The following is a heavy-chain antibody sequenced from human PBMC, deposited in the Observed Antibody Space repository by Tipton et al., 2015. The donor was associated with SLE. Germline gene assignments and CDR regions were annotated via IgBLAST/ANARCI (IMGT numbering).Heavy chain of an antibody. J-gene: IGHJ5*02. V-gene: IGHV4-59*11. D-gene: IGHD2-8*01. CDR3: VRGGFIRMGQWFDP. Sequence: TLSLTCTVSGGSINGQFWSWIRQPPGKGLEWIAYIYYSGRTQYNPSLKSRVTITVDTPKNQFSLEVRSVTAADTAVYYCVRGGFIRMGQWFDPWGQGTLVTVSS. CDR2: IYYSGRT. CDR1: GGSINGQF.